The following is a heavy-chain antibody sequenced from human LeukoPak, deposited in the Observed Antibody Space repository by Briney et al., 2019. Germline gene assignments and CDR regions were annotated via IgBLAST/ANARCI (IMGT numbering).Heavy chain of an antibody. J-gene: IGHJ4*02. CDR2: IYHSGST. CDR1: GYSISSGYY. V-gene: IGHV4-38-2*02. Sequence: SETLSLTCTVSGYSISSGYYWGWIRQPPGKGLEWIGSIYHSGSTYYNPSLKSRVTISVDTSKNQFSLKLSSVTAADTAVYYCARDRGYSYGLTAFDYWGQGTLVTVSS. CDR3: ARDRGYSYGLTAFDY. D-gene: IGHD5-18*01.